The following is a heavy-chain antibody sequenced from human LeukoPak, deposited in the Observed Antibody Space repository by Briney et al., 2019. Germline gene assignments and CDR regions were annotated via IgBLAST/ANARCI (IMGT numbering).Heavy chain of an antibody. CDR2: MNPNSGNT. CDR3: ARTKRRGYMDV. Sequence: ASVKVSCKASGYTFTSYGISWVRQAPGQGLEWMGWMNPNSGNTGYAQKFQGRVTITRNTSISTAYMELSSLRSEDTAVYYCARTKRRGYMDVWGKGTTVTVSS. CDR1: GYTFTSYG. D-gene: IGHD2-8*01. J-gene: IGHJ6*03. V-gene: IGHV1-8*03.